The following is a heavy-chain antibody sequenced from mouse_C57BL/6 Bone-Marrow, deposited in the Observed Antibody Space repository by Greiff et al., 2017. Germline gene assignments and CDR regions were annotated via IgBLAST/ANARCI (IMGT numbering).Heavy chain of an antibody. Sequence: VQLQQPGAELVRPGTSVKLSCKASGYTFTSYWMHWVKQRPGQGLEWIGVIDPSDSYTNYNQKFKGKATLTVDTSSSTAYMQLSSLTSEDSAVYYCARGGYDYGRNFDYWGQGTTLTVSS. J-gene: IGHJ2*01. CDR1: GYTFTSYW. V-gene: IGHV1-59*01. CDR2: IDPSDSYT. D-gene: IGHD2-4*01. CDR3: ARGGYDYGRNFDY.